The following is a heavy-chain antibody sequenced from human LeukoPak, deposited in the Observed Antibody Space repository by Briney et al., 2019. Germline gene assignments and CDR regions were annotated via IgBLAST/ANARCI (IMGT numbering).Heavy chain of an antibody. D-gene: IGHD6-13*01. CDR2: INARNGDT. V-gene: IGHV1-2*02. CDR1: AYTFSGYY. CDR3: ARASLASAGTRF. Sequence: SVKLSCKVSAYTFSGYYIHCVRQAPGRGLEWVGWINARNGDTNYAQKFQGRVILTRDTSITTSYMEVISLTSDDTAVYYCARASLASAGTRFWGQGTLVIVSS. J-gene: IGHJ1*01.